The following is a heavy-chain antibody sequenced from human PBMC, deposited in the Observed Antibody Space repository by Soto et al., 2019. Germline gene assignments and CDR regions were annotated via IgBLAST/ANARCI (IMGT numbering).Heavy chain of an antibody. CDR1: GGSFSGYY. Sequence: SETLSLTCAVYGGSFSGYYWSWIRQPPGKGLEWIGEINHSGSTNYNPSLKSRVTISVDTSKNQFSLKLSSVTAADTAVYYCARVGAFGYCSSTSCYYPRNWFDPWGQGTLVTVSS. D-gene: IGHD2-2*01. V-gene: IGHV4-34*01. J-gene: IGHJ5*02. CDR2: INHSGST. CDR3: ARVGAFGYCSSTSCYYPRNWFDP.